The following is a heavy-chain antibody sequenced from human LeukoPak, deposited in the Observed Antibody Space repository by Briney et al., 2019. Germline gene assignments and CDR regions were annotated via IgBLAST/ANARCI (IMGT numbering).Heavy chain of an antibody. D-gene: IGHD5-24*01. V-gene: IGHV4-39*07. CDR2: IYYSGST. CDR3: ARAQSNQMATKI. Sequence: SETLSLTCTVSGGSISSSSYYWGWIRQPPGKGLGWIGSIYYSGSTYYNPSLKSRVTISVDTSKNQFSLKLSSVTAADTAVYYCARAQSNQMATKIWGQGTLVTVSS. CDR1: GGSISSSSYY. J-gene: IGHJ4*02.